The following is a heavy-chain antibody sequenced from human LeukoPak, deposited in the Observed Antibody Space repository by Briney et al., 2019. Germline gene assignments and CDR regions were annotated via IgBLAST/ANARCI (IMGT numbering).Heavy chain of an antibody. CDR3: ARNVQDYYGSGSYYGSDDY. Sequence: ASVKVSCKASGYTFTSYGISRVRQAPGQGLEWMGWISAYNGNTNYAQKLQGRVTMTTDTSTSTAYMELRSLRSDNTAVYYCARNVQDYYGSGSYYGSDDYWGQGTLVTVSS. D-gene: IGHD3-10*01. J-gene: IGHJ4*02. CDR2: ISAYNGNT. V-gene: IGHV1-18*01. CDR1: GYTFTSYG.